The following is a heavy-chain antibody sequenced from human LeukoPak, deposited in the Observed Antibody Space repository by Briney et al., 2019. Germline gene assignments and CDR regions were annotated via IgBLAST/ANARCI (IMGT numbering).Heavy chain of an antibody. CDR1: GGTFSSYA. D-gene: IGHD3-10*01. V-gene: IGHV1-69*04. Sequence: SVKVSRKASGGTFSSYAISWVRQAPGQGLEWMGRIIPILGIANYAQKFQGRATITADKSTSTAYMELSSLRSEDTAVYYCARDSSPLRPEGLWGSRSTMVRGVRAFPPDYWGQGTLVTVSS. CDR3: ARDSSPLRPEGLWGSRSTMVRGVRAFPPDY. J-gene: IGHJ4*02. CDR2: IIPILGIA.